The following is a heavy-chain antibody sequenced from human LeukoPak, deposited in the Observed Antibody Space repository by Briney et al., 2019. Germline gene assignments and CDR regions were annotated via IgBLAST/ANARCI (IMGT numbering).Heavy chain of an antibody. CDR2: ISSSSSYI. J-gene: IGHJ4*02. D-gene: IGHD4-23*01. Sequence: GGSLRLSCAASGFTFSSYSMNWVRQAPGKGLEWVSSISSSSSYIYYADSVKGRFTISRDNAKNSLYLQMNSLRAEDTAVYYCAKDIKVGTFRYFDYWGQGTLVTVSS. CDR1: GFTFSSYS. CDR3: AKDIKVGTFRYFDY. V-gene: IGHV3-21*04.